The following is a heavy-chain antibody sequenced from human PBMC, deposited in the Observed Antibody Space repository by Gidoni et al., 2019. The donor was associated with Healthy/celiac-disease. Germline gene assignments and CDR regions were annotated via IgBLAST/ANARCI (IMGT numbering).Heavy chain of an antibody. CDR2: ISGSGGST. D-gene: IGHD3-10*01. CDR1: GFTFSSYA. J-gene: IGHJ4*02. V-gene: IGHV3-23*01. Sequence: EVQLLESGGGLVQPGGSLRLSCAASGFTFSSYAMSWVRQAPGKGLEWVSAISGSGGSTYYADSVKGRFTISRDNSKNTLYLQMNSLRAEDTAVYYCAKDAGLWFGEFAACDYWGQGTLVTVSS. CDR3: AKDAGLWFGEFAACDY.